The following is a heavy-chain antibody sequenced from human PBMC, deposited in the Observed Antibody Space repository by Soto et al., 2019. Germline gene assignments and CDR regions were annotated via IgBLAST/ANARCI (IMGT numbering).Heavy chain of an antibody. Sequence: PGGSLRLSCAASGFTFSSYSMNWVRQAPGKGLEWVSSISSSSSYIYYADSVKGRFTISRDNAKNSLYLQMNSLRAEDTAVYYCARDNYGDLYFDYWGQGTLVTVSS. V-gene: IGHV3-21*01. CDR1: GFTFSSYS. J-gene: IGHJ4*02. CDR2: ISSSSSYI. D-gene: IGHD4-17*01. CDR3: ARDNYGDLYFDY.